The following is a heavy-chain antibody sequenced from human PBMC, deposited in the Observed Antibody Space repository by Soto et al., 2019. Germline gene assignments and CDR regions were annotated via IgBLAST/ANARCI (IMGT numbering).Heavy chain of an antibody. V-gene: IGHV4-59*12. Sequence: SETLSLTCTVSGGSISSYYWSWIRQPPGKGLEWIGYIYYSGSTNYNPSLKSRVTISVDTSKNQFSLKLSSVTAADTAVYYCASSPGIVGATNWFDPWGQGTLVTVSS. CDR2: IYYSGST. J-gene: IGHJ5*02. CDR3: ASSPGIVGATNWFDP. D-gene: IGHD1-26*01. CDR1: GGSISSYY.